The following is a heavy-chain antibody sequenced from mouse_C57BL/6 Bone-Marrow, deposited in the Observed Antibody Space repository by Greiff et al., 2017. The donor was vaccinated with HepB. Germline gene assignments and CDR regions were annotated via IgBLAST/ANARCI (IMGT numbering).Heavy chain of an antibody. CDR3: TTPLSVGAGFAY. CDR1: GFNFKDDY. V-gene: IGHV14-4*01. Sequence: VQLQQSGAELVRPGASVKLSCTASGFNFKDDYMHWVKQRPEQGLEWIGWIDPDNGDTEYTSKFKGKATITADTSSNTAYLQLSSLTSEDAADYDCTTPLSVGAGFAYWGQGTPVTVSA. CDR2: IDPDNGDT. J-gene: IGHJ3*01. D-gene: IGHD1-1*01.